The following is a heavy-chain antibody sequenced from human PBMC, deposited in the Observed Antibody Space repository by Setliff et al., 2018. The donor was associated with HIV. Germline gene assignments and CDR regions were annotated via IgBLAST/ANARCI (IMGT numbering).Heavy chain of an antibody. CDR2: IYYSGST. CDR1: GGSISSSSYY. Sequence: SETLSLTCTVSGGSISSSSYYWGWIRQPPGKGLEWIGSIYYSGSTYYNPSLKSRVTISVDTSKNQFSLKLSSVTAADTAVYYCASPASGGSSGQYNYWGQGTLVTVS. V-gene: IGHV4-39*01. J-gene: IGHJ4*02. D-gene: IGHD6-19*01. CDR3: ASPASGGSSGQYNY.